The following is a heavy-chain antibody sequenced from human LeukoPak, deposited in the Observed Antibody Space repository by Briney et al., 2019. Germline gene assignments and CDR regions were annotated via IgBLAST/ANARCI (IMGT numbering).Heavy chain of an antibody. V-gene: IGHV3-7*01. CDR1: GFTFSSYW. D-gene: IGHD3-22*01. CDR2: IKQDGSEK. J-gene: IGHJ4*02. Sequence: PGGSLRLSCAASGFTFSSYWMSWVRQAPGKGLEWVANIKQDGSEKYYVDSVKGRFTISRDNAKNSLYLQMNSLRAEDTAVYYCARQTDSSGYYPLPEFDYWGQGTLVTVSS. CDR3: ARQTDSSGYYPLPEFDY.